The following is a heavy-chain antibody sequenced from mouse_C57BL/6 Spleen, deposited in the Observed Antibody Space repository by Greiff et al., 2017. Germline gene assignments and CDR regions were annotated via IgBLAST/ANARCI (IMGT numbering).Heavy chain of an antibody. CDR1: GFTFSSYA. D-gene: IGHD1-1*01. CDR3: ARGITTVVATEGWYFDV. V-gene: IGHV5-4*03. J-gene: IGHJ1*03. Sequence: EVKLVESGGGLVKPGGSLKLSCAASGFTFSSYAMSWVRQTPEKRLEWVATISDGGSYTYYPDNVKGRFTISRDNAKNNLYLQMSHLKSEDTAMYDCARGITTVVATEGWYFDVWGTGTTVTVSA. CDR2: ISDGGSYT.